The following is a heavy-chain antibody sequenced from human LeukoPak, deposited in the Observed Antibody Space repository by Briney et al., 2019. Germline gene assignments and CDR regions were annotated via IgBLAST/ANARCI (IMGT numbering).Heavy chain of an antibody. CDR1: GFTFSSYG. CDR3: AKGGTTYYYDSSGYYPPYYFDY. V-gene: IGHV3-23*01. CDR2: ISGSGGST. Sequence: GGSLRLSCAASGFTFSSYGMSWVRQAPGKGLERVSAISGSGGSTYYADSVKGRFTISRDNSKNTLYLQMNSLRAEDTAVYYCAKGGTTYYYDSSGYYPPYYFDYWGQGTLVTVSS. D-gene: IGHD3-22*01. J-gene: IGHJ4*02.